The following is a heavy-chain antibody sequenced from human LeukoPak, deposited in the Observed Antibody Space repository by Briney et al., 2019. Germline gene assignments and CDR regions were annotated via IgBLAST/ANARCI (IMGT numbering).Heavy chain of an antibody. D-gene: IGHD3-10*01. CDR1: GYTFIGYY. CDR2: INPNSGDT. CDR3: ARTGVWFRELSHLPD. J-gene: IGHJ4*02. V-gene: IGHV1-2*02. Sequence: ASVKVSCKASGYTFIGYYIHWVRHAPGQGLEWMGWINPNSGDTNYAQTFQGRVTMTRDTSTSTAYTGLSSLISDDTAFHYCARTGVWFRELSHLPDWGQGTLVTVSS.